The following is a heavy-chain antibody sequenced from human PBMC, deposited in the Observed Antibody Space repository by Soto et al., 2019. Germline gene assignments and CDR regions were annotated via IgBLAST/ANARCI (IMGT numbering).Heavy chain of an antibody. Sequence: QVQLVQSGAEVKKPGSSVKVSCKASGGAFSSYAISWVRYAPGQGPEWMGGNIPLFNISNHAQKFQGRVTITAYEPTRTAYMDLSNLTSEDTAVYYCARRRLVYCSSYFDLWGRGTLITVSS. V-gene: IGHV1-69*01. D-gene: IGHD2-15*01. CDR1: GGAFSSYA. CDR3: ARRRLVYCSSYFDL. J-gene: IGHJ2*01. CDR2: NIPLFNIS.